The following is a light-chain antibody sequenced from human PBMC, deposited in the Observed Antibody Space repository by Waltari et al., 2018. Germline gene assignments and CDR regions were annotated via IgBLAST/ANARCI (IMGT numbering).Light chain of an antibody. J-gene: IGLJ2*01. CDR1: RSNIGAHAF. V-gene: IGLV2-23*01. CDR3: CSYAGESRVV. CDR2: EPN. Sequence: QSALTQPASVSGSPGQSNTISCTGTRSNIGAHAFVSWDQQHPGQAPKLIISEPNKRPSGVSYRFSGSKSGNTASLTISGLQTEDEADYYCCSYAGESRVVFGGGTKLTVL.